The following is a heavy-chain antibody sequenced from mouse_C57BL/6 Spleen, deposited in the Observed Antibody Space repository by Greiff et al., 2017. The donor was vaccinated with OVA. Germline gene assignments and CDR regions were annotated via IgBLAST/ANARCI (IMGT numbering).Heavy chain of an antibody. CDR1: GFTFSNYW. Sequence: EVKLMESGGGLVQPGGSMKLSCVASGFTFSNYWMNWVRQSPEKGLEWVAQIRLKSDTYANHYAESVNGRFTITRDDSKSSVYLQMNNLRAEDTGIYYCTDVGQDYWGQGTTLTVSS. CDR3: TDVGQDY. CDR2: IRLKSDTYAN. V-gene: IGHV6-3*01. J-gene: IGHJ2*01. D-gene: IGHD3-3*01.